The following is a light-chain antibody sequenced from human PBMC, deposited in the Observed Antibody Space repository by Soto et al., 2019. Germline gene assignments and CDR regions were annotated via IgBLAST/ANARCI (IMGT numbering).Light chain of an antibody. J-gene: IGLJ3*02. Sequence: QSVLTQPPSASATPGQRVTISCSGSSSNIGSNNVEWYQHLPGTAPKLLIYSNNQGPSGVPDRFSGSKSGTSASLAISGLQSEDEADYYCASWDDSVNGLVIGGATKLTVL. CDR2: SNN. CDR3: ASWDDSVNGLV. V-gene: IGLV1-44*01. CDR1: SSNIGSNN.